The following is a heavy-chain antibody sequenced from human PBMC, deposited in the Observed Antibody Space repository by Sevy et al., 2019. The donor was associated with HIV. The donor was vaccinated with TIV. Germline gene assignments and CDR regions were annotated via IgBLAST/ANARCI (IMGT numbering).Heavy chain of an antibody. CDR3: ARIDVDAYYDYVWGSYRPGDAFDI. CDR2: IKQDGSEK. CDR1: GFTFSSYW. Sequence: GGSLRLSCAASGFTFSSYWMSWVRQAPGKGLEWVANIKQDGSEKYYVDSVKGRFTISRDNPKNSLYLQMNSLRAEDTAVYYCARIDVDAYYDYVWGSYRPGDAFDIWGQGTMVTVSS. V-gene: IGHV3-7*03. J-gene: IGHJ3*02. D-gene: IGHD3-16*02.